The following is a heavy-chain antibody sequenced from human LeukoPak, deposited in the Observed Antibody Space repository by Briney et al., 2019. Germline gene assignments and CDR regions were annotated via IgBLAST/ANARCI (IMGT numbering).Heavy chain of an antibody. CDR3: ARDLNDEAAAGHY. CDR2: INPNSGGT. V-gene: IGHV1-2*02. CDR1: GYTFTGYY. Sequence: ASVKVSCKASGYTFTGYYMHWVRQAPGQGLEWMGWINPNSGGTNYAQKFQGRVTMTRDTSISTAYMELSRLRSEDTAVYYCARDLNDEAAAGHYWGQGTLVTVSS. J-gene: IGHJ4*02. D-gene: IGHD6-13*01.